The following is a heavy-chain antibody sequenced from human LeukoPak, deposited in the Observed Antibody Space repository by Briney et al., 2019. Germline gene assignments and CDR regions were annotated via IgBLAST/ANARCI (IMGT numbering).Heavy chain of an antibody. CDR2: ISYDGSNK. V-gene: IGHV3-30-3*01. CDR1: GFTFSSYA. Sequence: GRSLRLSCAASGFTFSSYAMHWVRQAPGKGLEGGAGISYDGSNKYYADSVKGRFTISRDNSKNTLYLQMNSLRAEDTAVYYCARGALDSYCGGDCYLDYWGQGTLVTVSS. CDR3: ARGALDSYCGGDCYLDY. J-gene: IGHJ4*02. D-gene: IGHD2-21*02.